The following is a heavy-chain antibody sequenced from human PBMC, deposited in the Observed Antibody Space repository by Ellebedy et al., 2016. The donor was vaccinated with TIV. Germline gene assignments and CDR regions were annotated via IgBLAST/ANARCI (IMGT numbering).Heavy chain of an antibody. J-gene: IGHJ4*02. CDR1: GFTFTSSA. D-gene: IGHD6-13*01. CDR3: ARSSSSNWYYY. V-gene: IGHV1-58*01. CDR2: IVVGSGNT. Sequence: SVKVSXKASGFTFTSSAVQWVRQARGQRLEWIGWIVVGSGNTNYAQKFQGRVTMTTDTSTSTAYMELRSLRSDDTAVYYCARSSSSNWYYYWGQGTLVTVSS.